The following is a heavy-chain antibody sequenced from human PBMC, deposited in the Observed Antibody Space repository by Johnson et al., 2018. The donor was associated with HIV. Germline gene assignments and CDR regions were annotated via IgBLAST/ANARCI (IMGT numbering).Heavy chain of an antibody. Sequence: VQLVESGGGLVQPGGSLRLSCAASGFTVSSNYMSLVRQAPGKGLEWVSVIYSGGSTYYADSVKGRFTISRDNSKNTLYLQMNSLRAEDTAVYYCARWGRKDRRDAFDIWGQGTMVTVSS. V-gene: IGHV3-66*02. CDR1: GFTVSSNY. J-gene: IGHJ3*02. CDR2: IYSGGST. CDR3: ARWGRKDRRDAFDI. D-gene: IGHD2-15*01.